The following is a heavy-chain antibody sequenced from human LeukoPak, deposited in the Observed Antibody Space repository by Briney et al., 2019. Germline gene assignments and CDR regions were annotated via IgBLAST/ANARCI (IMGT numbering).Heavy chain of an antibody. CDR2: IYYSGGT. CDR1: SGSINSVSYY. D-gene: IGHD1-1*01. CDR3: ARLRHINNDYWYFDY. Sequence: SETLSLTCTVSSGSINSVSYYWGWIRQPPGKGLEWIGSIYYSGGTYFNPSLKSRVTISVDTSKDQFSLKLSSVTAADTALYYCARLRHINNDYWYFDYWGQETLVTVSS. V-gene: IGHV4-39*01. J-gene: IGHJ4*02.